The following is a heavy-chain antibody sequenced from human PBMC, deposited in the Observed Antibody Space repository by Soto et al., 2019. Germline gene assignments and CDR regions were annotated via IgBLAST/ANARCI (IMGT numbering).Heavy chain of an antibody. V-gene: IGHV4-34*01. Sequence: PSETLSLTCAVYGGSFSGYYWSWIRQPPGKGLEWIGEINHSGSTNYNPSLKSRVTISVDTSKNQFSLKLSSVTAADTAVYYCARGPRLRGIVVVTTIHNWFDPWGQGTLVTVSS. CDR2: INHSGST. D-gene: IGHD3-22*01. CDR1: GGSFSGYY. CDR3: ARGPRLRGIVVVTTIHNWFDP. J-gene: IGHJ5*02.